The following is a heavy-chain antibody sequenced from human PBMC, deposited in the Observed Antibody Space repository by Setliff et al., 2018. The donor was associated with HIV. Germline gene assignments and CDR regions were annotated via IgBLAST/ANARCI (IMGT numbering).Heavy chain of an antibody. J-gene: IGHJ6*03. CDR1: RFSLSSYG. CDR3: AKESGLYSNYKYYYYMDV. Sequence: GGSLRLSCATSRFSLSSYGMHWVRQAPGKGLEWVAVISYDGSNKYYADSVKGRFTISRDNSKNTLYLQMNSLRAEDTAVYYCAKESGLYSNYKYYYYMDVWGKGTTVTVSS. V-gene: IGHV3-30*18. CDR2: ISYDGSNK. D-gene: IGHD4-4*01.